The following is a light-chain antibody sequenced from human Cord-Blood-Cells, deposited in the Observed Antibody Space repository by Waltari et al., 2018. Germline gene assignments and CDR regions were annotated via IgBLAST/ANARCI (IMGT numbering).Light chain of an antibody. V-gene: IGLV1-40*01. CDR3: QSYDSSLSGSV. CDR2: GNS. CDR1: SSNIGAGYD. Sequence: VLTQPPSVSVAPGQRVTISCTGSSSNIGAGYDVHWYQQLPGTAPKLLIYGNSNRPSGVPDRFSGSKSGTSASLAITGLQAEDEADYYCQSYDSSLSGSVFGGGTKLTVL. J-gene: IGLJ3*02.